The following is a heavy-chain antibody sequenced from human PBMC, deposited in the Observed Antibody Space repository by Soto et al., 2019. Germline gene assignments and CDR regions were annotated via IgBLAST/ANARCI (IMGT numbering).Heavy chain of an antibody. CDR1: GGSISSGGYY. D-gene: IGHD4-17*01. V-gene: IGHV4-31*03. J-gene: IGHJ4*02. Sequence: QVQLQESGPGLVKPSQTLSLTCTVSGGSISSGGYYWSWIRQHPGKGLEWIGYIYYSGSTYYNPSLKSXXTXSXXTSKNQFSLKLSSVTAADTAVYYCARDYGGNNFDYWGQGTLVTVSS. CDR2: IYYSGST. CDR3: ARDYGGNNFDY.